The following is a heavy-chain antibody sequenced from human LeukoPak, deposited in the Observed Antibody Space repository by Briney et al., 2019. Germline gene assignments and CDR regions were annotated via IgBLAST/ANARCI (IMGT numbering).Heavy chain of an antibody. CDR3: AKDLGWAFDY. CDR2: IRYNGNNQ. J-gene: IGHJ4*02. V-gene: IGHV3-30*02. D-gene: IGHD6-19*01. CDR1: GFTFNNYG. Sequence: GGSLRLSCAASGFTFNNYGMHWVRQAPGKGLEWVAFIRYNGNNQYYADSVKGRFTISRDNSKNTLYLQMNSLKGDDTAVYYCAKDLGWAFDYWGQGTLVTVSS.